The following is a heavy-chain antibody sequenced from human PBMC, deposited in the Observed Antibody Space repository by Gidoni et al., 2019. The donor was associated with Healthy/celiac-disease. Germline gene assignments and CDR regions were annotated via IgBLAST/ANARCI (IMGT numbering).Heavy chain of an antibody. Sequence: QVQLVESGGGLVQPGGSLRLSCAASGFTFSDYYMSWIRQAPGKGLEWVSYISSSSSYTNYADSVKGRFTISRDNAKNSLYLQMNSLRAEDTAVYYCARAGITMVRGVIVGAFDIWGQGTMVTVSS. V-gene: IGHV3-11*06. CDR2: ISSSSSYT. D-gene: IGHD3-10*01. CDR1: GFTFSDYY. J-gene: IGHJ3*02. CDR3: ARAGITMVRGVIVGAFDI.